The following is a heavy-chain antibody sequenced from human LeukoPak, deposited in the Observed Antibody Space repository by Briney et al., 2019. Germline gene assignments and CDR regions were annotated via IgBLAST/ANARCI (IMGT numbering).Heavy chain of an antibody. D-gene: IGHD3-3*01. V-gene: IGHV3-23*01. Sequence: GGSLRLSCAASGFSFSNYAMDWVRQAPGEGLVWVSSISAGGSTFYADSVKGRFTISRDNSKDTLYLQMNSLKVEDTAIYYCARAGPNYDFWSAFDIWGQGTMVTVSS. CDR3: ARAGPNYDFWSAFDI. CDR1: GFSFSNYA. J-gene: IGHJ3*02. CDR2: ISAGGST.